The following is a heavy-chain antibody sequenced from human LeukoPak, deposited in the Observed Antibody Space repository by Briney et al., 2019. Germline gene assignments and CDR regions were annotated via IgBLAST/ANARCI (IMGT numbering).Heavy chain of an antibody. CDR1: GFTFSSYG. CDR3: AKDRRAGSYDY. J-gene: IGHJ4*02. Sequence: GGSLRLSCAASGFTFSSYGMSWVRQAPGKGLEWVSAISGSGGSTYYADSVKGRFTVSRDNAKNSLYLQMNSLRAEDTAVYYCAKDRRAGSYDYWGQGTLVTVSS. V-gene: IGHV3-23*01. D-gene: IGHD3-10*01. CDR2: ISGSGGST.